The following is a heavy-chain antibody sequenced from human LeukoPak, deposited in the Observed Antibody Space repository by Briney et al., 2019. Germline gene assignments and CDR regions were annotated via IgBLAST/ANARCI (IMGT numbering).Heavy chain of an antibody. D-gene: IGHD3-10*01. J-gene: IGHJ4*02. CDR2: ITAGSTST. V-gene: IGHV3-23*01. CDR1: GFTFNNHA. CDR3: AKGPLRWFGELSD. Sequence: GGSLRLSCTVSGFTFNNHAMTWVRQAPGKGLEWVSGITAGSTSTYYADSEKGRFTVSRDNSKNTLYLQMNSLRAEDTAIYYCAKGPLRWFGELSDWGQGTLVTVSS.